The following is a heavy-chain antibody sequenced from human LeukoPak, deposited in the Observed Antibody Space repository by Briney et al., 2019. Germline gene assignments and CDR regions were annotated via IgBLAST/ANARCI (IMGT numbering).Heavy chain of an antibody. V-gene: IGHV6-1*01. CDR2: TYYRCRWYY. CDR1: GDSVSSNSAA. J-gene: IGHJ5*02. Sequence: SQTLSLTCAISGDSVSSNSAAWNWIRQSPSRGLEWLGRTYYRCRWYYDYAVSVKSRITINPDTTNNQFSLQLNSVTPEDTAVYYCARYGDGWFDPWGQGTLVTVSS. D-gene: IGHD4-17*01. CDR3: ARYGDGWFDP.